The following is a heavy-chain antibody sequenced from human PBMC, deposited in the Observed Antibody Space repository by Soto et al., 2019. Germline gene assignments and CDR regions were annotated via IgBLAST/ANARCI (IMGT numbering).Heavy chain of an antibody. CDR3: ATYGTAAAGDAFDI. CDR1: GYTFTSYD. Sequence: ASVKVSCKASGYTFTSYDVNWVRQATGKGLEWMGWMNPNNDDTGYAQKFQGRVTLIRNTSIATAYMELSSLTSEDTAVYYCATYGTAAAGDAFDIWAEGTMVTVSS. D-gene: IGHD6-13*01. J-gene: IGHJ3*02. CDR2: MNPNNDDT. V-gene: IGHV1-8*01.